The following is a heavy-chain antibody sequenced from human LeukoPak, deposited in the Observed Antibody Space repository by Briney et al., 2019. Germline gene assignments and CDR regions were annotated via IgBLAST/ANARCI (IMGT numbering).Heavy chain of an antibody. J-gene: IGHJ4*02. V-gene: IGHV3-7*01. CDR2: LMQDGREK. CDR1: GFTFSSYW. D-gene: IGHD2-8*01. Sequence: PGGPLRLSCAASGFTFSSYWMSWVGHAPGEGGEGVSNLMQDGREKYYVDPEKGRFTISRDNAKNSLYLQMNSLRAEDTAVYYCARVLSKRGMDYWGQGTLVTVSS. CDR3: ARVLSKRGMDY.